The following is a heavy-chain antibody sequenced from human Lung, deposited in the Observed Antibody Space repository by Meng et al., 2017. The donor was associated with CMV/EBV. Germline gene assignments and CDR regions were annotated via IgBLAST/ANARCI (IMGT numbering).Heavy chain of an antibody. D-gene: IGHD2-2*01. J-gene: IGHJ4*02. Sequence: GGSXRLXCAASGFTFNNYAMTWVRQAPGKGLEWVSAISGSGGSTHYADSVKGRFTISRDNSKSTLYLQMNSLRDEGTAVYYCAKVGPVYCTSTSCYLVRGWLDYXGQGXLVTVSS. V-gene: IGHV3-23*01. CDR3: AKVGPVYCTSTSCYLVRGWLDY. CDR1: GFTFNNYA. CDR2: ISGSGGST.